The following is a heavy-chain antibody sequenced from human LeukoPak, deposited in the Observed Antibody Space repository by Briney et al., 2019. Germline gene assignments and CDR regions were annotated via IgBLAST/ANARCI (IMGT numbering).Heavy chain of an antibody. V-gene: IGHV3-23*01. D-gene: IGHD2-15*01. CDR3: AKAHCSGGSCYSGQYYYYYMDV. CDR2: ISGSGGST. J-gene: IGHJ6*03. Sequence: GGSLRLSCAASGFTFSSYAMSWVRQAPGKGLEWVSAISGSGGSTYYADSVKGRFTISRDNPKNTLYLQMNSLRAEDTAVYYCAKAHCSGGSCYSGQYYYYYMDVWGKGTTVTVSS. CDR1: GFTFSSYA.